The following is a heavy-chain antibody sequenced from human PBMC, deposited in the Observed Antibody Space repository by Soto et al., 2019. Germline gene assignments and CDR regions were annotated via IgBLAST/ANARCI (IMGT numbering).Heavy chain of an antibody. CDR1: GFTFSSYG. V-gene: IGHV3-30*03. CDR3: ATQPTVGATSLDY. J-gene: IGHJ4*02. D-gene: IGHD1-26*01. CDR2: ISYDGSNK. Sequence: GGSLRLSCAASGFTFSSYGMHWVRQAPGKGLEWVAVISYDGSNKYYADSVKGRFTISRDNSKNTLYLQMNSLRSEDTAVYYCATQPTVGATSLDYWGQGTLVTVSS.